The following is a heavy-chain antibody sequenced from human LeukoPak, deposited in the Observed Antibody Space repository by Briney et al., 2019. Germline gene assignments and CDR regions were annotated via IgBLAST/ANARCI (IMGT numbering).Heavy chain of an antibody. V-gene: IGHV4-59*11. Sequence: SETLSLTCTVSGGSINNHYWSWIRQPPGMGLEWVGYIYFTGTTNYNPSLKSRVTISLNKSKNQFSLKLSSVTATDTAIYYCARGGGSPRNWGQGTLVTVSS. CDR2: IYFTGTT. D-gene: IGHD3-10*01. J-gene: IGHJ4*02. CDR3: ARGGGSPRN. CDR1: GGSINNHY.